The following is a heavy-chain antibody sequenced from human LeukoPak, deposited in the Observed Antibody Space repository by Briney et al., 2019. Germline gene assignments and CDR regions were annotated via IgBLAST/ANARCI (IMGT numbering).Heavy chain of an antibody. D-gene: IGHD3-3*01. Sequence: PGGSLRLSCAASGFTFSSYGMHWVRQAPGKGLEWVAVISYDGSNKYYADSVKGRFTISRDNSKNTLYLRMNSLRAEDTAVYYCAKDLSGYPFYGMDVWGQGTTVTVSS. CDR1: GFTFSSYG. J-gene: IGHJ6*02. V-gene: IGHV3-30*18. CDR2: ISYDGSNK. CDR3: AKDLSGYPFYGMDV.